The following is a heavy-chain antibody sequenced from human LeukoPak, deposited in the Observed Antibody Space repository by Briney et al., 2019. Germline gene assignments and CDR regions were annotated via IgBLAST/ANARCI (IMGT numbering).Heavy chain of an antibody. Sequence: SVKVSCKASGGTFSSYAISWVRQAPGQGLEWMGRIIPILGIANYAQKFQGRVTITADKSTSTAYMELSSLRSEDTAVYYCARDCSGGSCYINWGQGTLVTVSS. CDR1: GGTFSSYA. CDR3: ARDCSGGSCYIN. J-gene: IGHJ4*02. CDR2: IIPILGIA. V-gene: IGHV1-69*04. D-gene: IGHD2-15*01.